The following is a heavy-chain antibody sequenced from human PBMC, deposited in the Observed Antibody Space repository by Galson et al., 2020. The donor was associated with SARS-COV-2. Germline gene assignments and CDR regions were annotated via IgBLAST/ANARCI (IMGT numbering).Heavy chain of an antibody. CDR3: ARDSIVVVTNDAFDI. D-gene: IGHD2-21*02. V-gene: IGHV4-39*07. J-gene: IGHJ3*02. CDR1: GGSISSSSYY. Sequence: SETLSLTCTVSGGSISSSSYYWGWIRQPPGKGLEWIGSIYYSGSTYYNPSLKSRVTISVDTSKNQFSLKLSSVTAADTAVYYCARDSIVVVTNDAFDIRGQGTMVTVSS. CDR2: IYYSGST.